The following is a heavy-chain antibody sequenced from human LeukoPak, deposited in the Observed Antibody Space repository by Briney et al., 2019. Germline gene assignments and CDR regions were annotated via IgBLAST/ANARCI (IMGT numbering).Heavy chain of an antibody. D-gene: IGHD5-12*01. V-gene: IGHV3-30*18. Sequence: GGSLGLSCAASGFTFRSYALSWVRQAPGKGLEGGAVISYDGSNKYYADSVKGRFTISRDNSKNTLYLQMNSLRAEDTAVYYCAKGRGRGYSGYDLDYWGQGTLVTVSS. CDR2: ISYDGSNK. CDR3: AKGRGRGYSGYDLDY. J-gene: IGHJ4*02. CDR1: GFTFRSYA.